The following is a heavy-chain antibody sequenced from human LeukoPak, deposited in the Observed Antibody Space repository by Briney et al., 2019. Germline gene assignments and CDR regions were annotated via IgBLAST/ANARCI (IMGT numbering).Heavy chain of an antibody. CDR1: GGSISSSSYY. J-gene: IGHJ6*03. Sequence: SETLSLTCTVSGGSISSSSYYWGWIRQPPGKGLEWIGSIYYSGSTYYNPSLKSRVTMSVDTSKNPFSLKLSSVTAADTAVYYCARDAGYYYYYMDVWGKGTTVTISS. CDR3: ARDAGYYYYYMDV. V-gene: IGHV4-39*07. CDR2: IYYSGST.